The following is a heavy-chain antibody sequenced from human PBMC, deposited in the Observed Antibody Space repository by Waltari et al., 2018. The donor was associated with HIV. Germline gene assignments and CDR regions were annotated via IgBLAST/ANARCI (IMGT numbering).Heavy chain of an antibody. CDR2: ICHSGTI. J-gene: IGHJ3*02. Sequence: QVRLQESGPGLVKPSGTLSLTCVVSSGSISSSNCWSWVRQPPGKGLEWIGEICHSGTINYNPSFKSRIDMSIDQSDNQFSLVLESVTAADTATYFCARARPLLTTWAGVYDIWGQGTMVIVSS. V-gene: IGHV4-4*02. CDR1: SGSISSSNC. CDR3: ARARPLLTTWAGVYDI. D-gene: IGHD4-4*01.